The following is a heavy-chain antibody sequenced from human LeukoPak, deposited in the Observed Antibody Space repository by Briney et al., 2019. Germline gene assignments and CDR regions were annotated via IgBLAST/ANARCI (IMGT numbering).Heavy chain of an antibody. CDR3: ARRGGSGYDAFDI. J-gene: IGHJ3*02. CDR1: GYTFTGYY. D-gene: IGHD2-15*01. V-gene: IGHV1-18*04. Sequence: AASVKVSCKASGYTFTGYYMHWVRQAPGQGLEWMGWISAYNGNTNYAQKLQGRVTMTTDTSTSTAYMELRSLRSDDTAVYYCARRGGSGYDAFDIWGQGTMVTVSS. CDR2: ISAYNGNT.